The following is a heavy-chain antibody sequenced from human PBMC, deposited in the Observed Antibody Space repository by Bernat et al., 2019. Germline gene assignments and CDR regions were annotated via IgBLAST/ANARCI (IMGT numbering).Heavy chain of an antibody. V-gene: IGHV3-30*18. Sequence: QVQLVESGGGVVQPGTSLRLSCAASGFTFSFYGMHWVRQAPSKGLEWMAVISHDGSKRYHTDSVKGRFIISRDNSKNSLYLQMNSLRTEDTAVYYCAKDLGLRYFDWTFDSWGQGTLVTVSS. CDR2: ISHDGSKR. J-gene: IGHJ4*02. CDR1: GFTFSFYG. D-gene: IGHD3-9*01. CDR3: AKDLGLRYFDWTFDS.